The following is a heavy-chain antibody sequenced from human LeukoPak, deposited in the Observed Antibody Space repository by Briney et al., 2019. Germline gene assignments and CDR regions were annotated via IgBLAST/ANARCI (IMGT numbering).Heavy chain of an antibody. Sequence: GGSLRLSCAGSGITFRIYAMTWVRQAPGKGLEWVSAISGSGSMTYYADSVKGRFTISRDKSNNTLYLQMNSLRAEDTALYYCAKTGDYFDSTDYYRPDAFDICGQGTMVTVSS. V-gene: IGHV3-23*01. CDR1: GITFRIYA. CDR2: ISGSGSMT. J-gene: IGHJ3*02. CDR3: AKTGDYFDSTDYYRPDAFDI. D-gene: IGHD3-22*01.